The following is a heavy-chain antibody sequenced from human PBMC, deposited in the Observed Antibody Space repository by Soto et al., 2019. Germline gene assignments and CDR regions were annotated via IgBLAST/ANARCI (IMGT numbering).Heavy chain of an antibody. Sequence: QVQLVQSGAEVKKPGSSVKVSCKASGGTFSSYAISWVRQAPGQGLEWMGGIIPIFGTANYAQKFQGRVTITADESTSTAYMELSSLRAEDKAVYDCARDSEVPAATLAFFDSWGQGTLVTVSS. CDR1: GGTFSSYA. J-gene: IGHJ4*02. V-gene: IGHV1-69*01. CDR2: IIPIFGTA. CDR3: ARDSEVPAATLAFFDS. D-gene: IGHD2-2*01.